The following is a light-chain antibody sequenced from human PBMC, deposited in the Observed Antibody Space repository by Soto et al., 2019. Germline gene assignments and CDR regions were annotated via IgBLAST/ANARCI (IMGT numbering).Light chain of an antibody. V-gene: IGLV2-8*01. CDR2: EVS. Sequence: QSALTQPPSASGSPGQSVTISCTGMSSDVGGYNYVSWYQQHSGKAPKLMIYEVSKRPSGVPDRFSGSKSGNTASLTVSGLQAEDEADYYCSSYAGANSVVFGGGTKVTVL. J-gene: IGLJ2*01. CDR1: SSDVGGYNY. CDR3: SSYAGANSVV.